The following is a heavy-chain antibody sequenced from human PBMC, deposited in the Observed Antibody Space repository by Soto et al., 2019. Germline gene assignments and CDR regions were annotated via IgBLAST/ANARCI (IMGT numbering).Heavy chain of an antibody. Sequence: GGSLRLSCAASGFTFSSYWMHWVRQAPGKGLVWVSRINSDGSSTSYADSVKGRFTISRDNAKNTLYLQMNSLRAEDTAVYYCARDPLHIGSYPFFGRPDNWFDPWGQGTLVTVSS. CDR3: ARDPLHIGSYPFFGRPDNWFDP. CDR2: INSDGSST. CDR1: GFTFSSYW. J-gene: IGHJ5*02. V-gene: IGHV3-74*01. D-gene: IGHD3-16*01.